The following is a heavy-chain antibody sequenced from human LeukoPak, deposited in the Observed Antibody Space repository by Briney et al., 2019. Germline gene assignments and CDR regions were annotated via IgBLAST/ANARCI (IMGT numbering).Heavy chain of an antibody. J-gene: IGHJ4*02. CDR2: ISYDGSNK. V-gene: IGHV3-30*18. CDR1: GFTFSSYG. CDR3: AKTRGYSYGLIDY. D-gene: IGHD5-18*01. Sequence: GGSLRLSCAASGFTFSSYGMHWVRQAPGKGLEWVAVISYDGSNKYYADSVKGRFTISRDNSKNTLYLQMNSLRAEDTAVYYCAKTRGYSYGLIDYWGQGTLVTVSS.